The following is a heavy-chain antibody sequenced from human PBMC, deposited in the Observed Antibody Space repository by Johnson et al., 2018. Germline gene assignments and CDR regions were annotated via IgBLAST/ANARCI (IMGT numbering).Heavy chain of an antibody. CDR2: IKSKTDGGTT. Sequence: VQLVQSGGGLVKPGGSLRLSCAASGFTFSNAWMSWVRQAPGKGLEWVGRIKSKTDGGTTDYAAPVKGRFTISRDDSKNTLYLQMNSLKTEDTAVYYCTTGVTIFGVSPDDAFDIWGQGTMVTVSS. CDR3: TTGVTIFGVSPDDAFDI. CDR1: GFTFSNAW. D-gene: IGHD3-3*01. V-gene: IGHV3-15*01. J-gene: IGHJ3*02.